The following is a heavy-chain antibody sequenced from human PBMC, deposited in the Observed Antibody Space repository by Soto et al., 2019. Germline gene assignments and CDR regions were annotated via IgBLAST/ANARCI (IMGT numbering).Heavy chain of an antibody. CDR2: ISAYNGNT. D-gene: IGHD2-2*01. CDR3: AREPPKVYCSSTSCSDAFDI. J-gene: IGHJ3*02. V-gene: IGHV1-18*01. Sequence: QVQLVQSGAEVKKPGASVKVSCKASGYTFTSYGISWVRQAPGQGLEWMGWISAYNGNTNYAQKLQGRVTMTTDTSTSTAYMELRSLRSDDTAVYYCAREPPKVYCSSTSCSDAFDIWGQGTMVTVSS. CDR1: GYTFTSYG.